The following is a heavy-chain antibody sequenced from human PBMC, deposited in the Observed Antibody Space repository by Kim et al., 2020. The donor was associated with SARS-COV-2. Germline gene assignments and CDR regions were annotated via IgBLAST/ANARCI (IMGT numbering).Heavy chain of an antibody. D-gene: IGHD2-2*01. CDR3: ARDSRYCSSTSCLGFDFDY. V-gene: IGHV3-21*01. CDR1: GFTFSSYS. CDR2: ISSSSSYI. Sequence: GGSLRLSCAASGFTFSSYSMNWVRQAPGKGLEWVSSISSSSSYIYYADSVKGRFTISRDNAKNSLYLQMNSLRAEDTAVYYCARDSRYCSSTSCLGFDFDYWGQGTLVTVSS. J-gene: IGHJ4*02.